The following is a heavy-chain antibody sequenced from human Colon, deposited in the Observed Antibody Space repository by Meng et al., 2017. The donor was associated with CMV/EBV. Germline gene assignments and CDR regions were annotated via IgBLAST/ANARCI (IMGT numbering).Heavy chain of an antibody. CDR1: GFSFSTKGVT. CDR2: IYWDDDK. J-gene: IGHJ4*02. D-gene: IGHD6-6*01. CDR3: AHRFLRDSSSSLHFDS. Sequence: TLKESGPRWGKPPLTPPLSCTFAGFSFSTKGVTVGWIRQPPGKALEWLALIYWDDDKRYSPSLKSRLTITKDTSKNQVVLTMINMDPVDTATYYCAHRFLRDSSSSLHFDSRGQGTLVTVSS. V-gene: IGHV2-5*02.